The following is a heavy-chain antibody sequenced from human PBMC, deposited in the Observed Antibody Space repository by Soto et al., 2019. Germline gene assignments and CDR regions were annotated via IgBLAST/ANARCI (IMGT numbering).Heavy chain of an antibody. J-gene: IGHJ6*03. V-gene: IGHV1-8*01. CDR2: MNPNSGNT. Sequence: ASVKVSCKASGYTFTSYDINWVRQATGQGLEWMGWMNPNSGNTGYAQKFQGRVTMTRNTSISTAYMELSSLRSEDTAVYYCARGRRYCTNGVCYKGYYYYHYYIDVWGKGTTVTVSS. CDR3: ARGRRYCTNGVCYKGYYYYHYYIDV. CDR1: GYTFTSYD. D-gene: IGHD2-8*01.